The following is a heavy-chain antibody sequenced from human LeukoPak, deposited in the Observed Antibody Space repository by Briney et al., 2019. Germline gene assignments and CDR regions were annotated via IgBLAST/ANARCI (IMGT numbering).Heavy chain of an antibody. CDR3: AKGDWSSSDFDY. Sequence: HPGGSLRLSCSASGFTFSSYAMHWVRQAPGKGLEYVSAISGSGGSTYYADSVKGRFTISRDNSKNTLYLQMNSLRAEDTAVYYCAKGDWSSSDFDYWGQGTLVTVSS. D-gene: IGHD6-6*01. CDR2: ISGSGGST. V-gene: IGHV3-64*04. J-gene: IGHJ4*02. CDR1: GFTFSSYA.